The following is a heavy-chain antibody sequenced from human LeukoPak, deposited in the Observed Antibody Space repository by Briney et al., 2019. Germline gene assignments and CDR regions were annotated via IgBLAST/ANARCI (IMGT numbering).Heavy chain of an antibody. CDR2: IYNSGST. J-gene: IGHJ4*02. CDR3: ARASGNWRVDY. CDR1: GGSISSYY. Sequence: SETLSLTCTVSGGSISSYYWSWIRQPPGKGLEWIGYIYNSGSTNYNPSLKSRLIISVDTSKNQFSLKLSSVTAADTAVYYCARASGNWRVDYWGQGTLVTVSS. D-gene: IGHD1-1*01. V-gene: IGHV4-59*01.